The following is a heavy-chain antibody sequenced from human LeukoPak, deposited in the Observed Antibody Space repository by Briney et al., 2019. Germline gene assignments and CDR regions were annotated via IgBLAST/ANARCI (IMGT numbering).Heavy chain of an antibody. CDR3: ARGPYCSGGSCYSQYFDY. Sequence: GASVKLSCKTSGYTFTSYGISWVRQAPGQGLEWVGWISASYDDTRFAQRLQGRVSMTTDTSTNTAYMDLTSLTSDDTAVYYCARGPYCSGGSCYSQYFDYWGQGTLVTVSS. CDR1: GYTFTSYG. V-gene: IGHV1-18*01. CDR2: ISASYDDT. J-gene: IGHJ4*02. D-gene: IGHD2-15*01.